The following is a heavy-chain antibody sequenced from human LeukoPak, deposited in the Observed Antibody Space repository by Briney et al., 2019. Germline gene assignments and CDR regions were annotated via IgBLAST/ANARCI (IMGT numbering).Heavy chain of an antibody. J-gene: IGHJ5*02. CDR3: TGGSRFDP. V-gene: IGHV4-59*01. CDR1: GGSMSTYY. CDR2: IYYSGST. Sequence: SQTLSLTCTVSGGSMSTYYWSWIRQPPGKGLEWIGYIYYSGSTNYNPSLKSRVTISVDTSKNQFSLKLNSVIAADTAVYYCTGGSRFDPWGQGTLVTVSS. D-gene: IGHD2-8*02.